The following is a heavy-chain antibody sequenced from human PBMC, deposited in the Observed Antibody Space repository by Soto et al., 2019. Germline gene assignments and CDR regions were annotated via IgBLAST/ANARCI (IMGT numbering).Heavy chain of an antibody. J-gene: IGHJ4*02. CDR1: GDSISGSPYF. CDR3: ARLQAAVPHY. D-gene: IGHD6-13*01. Sequence: QVQLQESGPGLVMPSETLSLTCTVSGDSISGSPYFWGWIRQPPGKSLEWIGSLFYDGYTLYTPSLKSRVTISVDTSKNQFSLKLTSVAAADTAIYFCARLQAAVPHYWGQGILVTVSS. V-gene: IGHV4-39*01. CDR2: LFYDGYT.